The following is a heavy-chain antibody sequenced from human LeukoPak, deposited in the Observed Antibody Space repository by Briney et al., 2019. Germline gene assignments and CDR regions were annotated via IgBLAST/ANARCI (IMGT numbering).Heavy chain of an antibody. CDR2: IIPIFGTA. CDR1: GGTFSSYA. D-gene: IGHD6-6*01. J-gene: IGHJ6*03. CDR3: AREGLGQFVRGAYLYYYYMDV. Sequence: SVKVSCKASGGTFSSYAISWVRQAPGQGLEWMGGIIPIFGTANYAQKFQGRVTITADESTSTAYMGLSSLRSEDTAVYYCAREGLGQFVRGAYLYYYYMDVWGKGTTVTVSS. V-gene: IGHV1-69*01.